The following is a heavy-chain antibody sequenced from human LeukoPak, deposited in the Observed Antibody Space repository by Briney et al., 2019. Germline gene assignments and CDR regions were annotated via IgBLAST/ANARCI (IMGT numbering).Heavy chain of an antibody. D-gene: IGHD6-13*01. CDR2: ISWNSGSI. CDR1: GFTFDDYA. J-gene: IGHJ6*02. Sequence: GGSLRLSCAASGFTFDDYAMHWVRQAPGKGLEWVSGISWNSGSIGYADSVKGRFTISRDNAKNSLYLQMNSLRAEDTAVYYCAKRGSPSSYYYYGMDVWGQGTTVTVSS. V-gene: IGHV3-9*01. CDR3: AKRGSPSSYYYYGMDV.